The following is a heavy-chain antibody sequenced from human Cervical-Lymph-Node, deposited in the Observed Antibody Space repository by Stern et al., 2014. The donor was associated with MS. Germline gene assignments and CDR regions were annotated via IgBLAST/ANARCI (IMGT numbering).Heavy chain of an antibody. Sequence: VQLVESGGGLVQPGRSLRLSCAASGFTFADYALHWVRPAPGKGLEWVSGISWNSGSIGYADSVKGRFTISRDNAKNSLYLQMNSLRAEDTALYYCAKDRNRGYSYGYSYGMDVWGQGTTVTVSS. CDR1: GFTFADYA. D-gene: IGHD5-18*01. J-gene: IGHJ6*02. V-gene: IGHV3-9*01. CDR2: ISWNSGSI. CDR3: AKDRNRGYSYGYSYGMDV.